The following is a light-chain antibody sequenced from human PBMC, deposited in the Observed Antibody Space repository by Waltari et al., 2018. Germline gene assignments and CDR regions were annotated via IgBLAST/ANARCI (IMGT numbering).Light chain of an antibody. CDR3: QQYGTSRT. J-gene: IGKJ1*01. V-gene: IGKV3-20*01. CDR1: QSVGSSY. Sequence: EIVLTQSPGTLSLSPGERATLSCRASQSVGSSYLAWYQQKPGQAPRLLIYGASNRATDIPGRCSGGGAGTDFTITISRLEPEDLAVYYCQQYGTSRTFGQGTKVEIK. CDR2: GAS.